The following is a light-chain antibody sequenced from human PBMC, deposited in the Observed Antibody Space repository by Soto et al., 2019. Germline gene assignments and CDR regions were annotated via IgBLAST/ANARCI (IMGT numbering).Light chain of an antibody. J-gene: IGKJ2*01. V-gene: IGKV3-11*01. Sequence: EIVLTQSPATLSLSPGERATLSCRASQSISSYLAWYQQKPGQTPRLLIYDASNRATGIPARFSGSGSETDFTLTSSSLEPQDFAVYYCQQRSDWPRTFGQGTKLEIK. CDR3: QQRSDWPRT. CDR1: QSISSY. CDR2: DAS.